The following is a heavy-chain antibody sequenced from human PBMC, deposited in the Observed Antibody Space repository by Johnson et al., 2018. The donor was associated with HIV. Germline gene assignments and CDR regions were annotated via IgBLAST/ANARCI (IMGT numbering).Heavy chain of an antibody. V-gene: IGHV3-13*01. CDR3: SKDRSSWYLETNDAFDM. J-gene: IGHJ3*02. Sequence: VQLMESGGGLVQPGGSLRLYCAASGFTFSGYDMPWVRQATGKGLEWVSAIGTAGDTYCPGSVKGRFTISRDNSKNTLYLQMNSLRAEDTAVYYCSKDRSSWYLETNDAFDMWPRDNGHRLF. CDR1: GFTFSGYD. D-gene: IGHD6-13*01. CDR2: IGTAGDT.